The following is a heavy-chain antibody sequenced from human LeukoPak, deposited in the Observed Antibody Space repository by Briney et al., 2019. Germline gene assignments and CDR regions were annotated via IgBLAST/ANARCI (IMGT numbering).Heavy chain of an antibody. V-gene: IGHV3-30*04. CDR2: ISYDGSNK. CDR1: GFTFSSYA. CDR3: AREPRHRRYYDILTGYRRRNFDY. J-gene: IGHJ4*02. D-gene: IGHD3-9*01. Sequence: GGSLRLSCAASGFTFSSYAMHWVRQAPGKGLEWVAVISYDGSNKYYADSVKGRFTISRDNSKNTLYLQMNSLRAEDTAVYYCAREPRHRRYYDILTGYRRRNFDYWGQGTLVTASS.